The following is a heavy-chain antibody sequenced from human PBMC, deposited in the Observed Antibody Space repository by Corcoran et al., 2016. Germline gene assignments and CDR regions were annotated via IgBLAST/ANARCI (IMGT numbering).Heavy chain of an antibody. CDR3: ARGVWPAACGGDCYPFDY. Sequence: QVQLVQSGAEVKKPGSSVKVSCKASGGTFSSYAISWVRQAPGQGLEWMGGIIPIFGTANYAQKFQGRVTITADESTSTAYMELSSLRSEDTAVEYGARGVWPAACGGDCYPFDYWGQGTLVTVSS. CDR1: GGTFSSYA. V-gene: IGHV1-69*01. J-gene: IGHJ4*02. CDR2: IIPIFGTA. D-gene: IGHD2-21*02.